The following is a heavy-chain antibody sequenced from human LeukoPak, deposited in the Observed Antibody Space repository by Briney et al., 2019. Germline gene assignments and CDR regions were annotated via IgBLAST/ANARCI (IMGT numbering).Heavy chain of an antibody. J-gene: IGHJ4*02. Sequence: PSETLSLTCSVSGGSSSSSSYYWGWIRQPPGKGLEWIGSIHDSGSTDYNPSLKSRVTISVDTSKNQCSLKLSSVTAADTAVYYCARLCGGNSNNYYCDYWGQGTLVTVSS. D-gene: IGHD4-23*01. CDR1: GGSSSSSSYY. CDR2: IHDSGST. V-gene: IGHV4-39*01. CDR3: ARLCGGNSNNYYCDY.